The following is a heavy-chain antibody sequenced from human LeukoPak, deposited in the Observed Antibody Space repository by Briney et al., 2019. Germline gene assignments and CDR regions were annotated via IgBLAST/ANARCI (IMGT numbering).Heavy chain of an antibody. CDR3: ARKATGNYYYYGMDV. CDR1: GGSISSSSYY. V-gene: IGHV4-39*01. CDR2: IYYSGST. D-gene: IGHD1-14*01. Sequence: SETLSLTCTVSGGSISSSSYYWGWIRQPPGKGLEWIGSIYYSGSTYYNPSLKSRVTISVDTSKNQFSLKLSSVTAADTAVYYCARKATGNYYYYGMDVWGQGTTVTVSS. J-gene: IGHJ6*02.